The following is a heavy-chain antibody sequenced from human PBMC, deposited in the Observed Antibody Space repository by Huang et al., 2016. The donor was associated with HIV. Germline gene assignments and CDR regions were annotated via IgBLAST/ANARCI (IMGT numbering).Heavy chain of an antibody. J-gene: IGHJ4*02. V-gene: IGHV3-7*01. Sequence: EVQLVESGGGLVQPGGSLRLSCTASGFTFSSYWMSWVRQAPGKGREGVDNIKKDGSEKYYVDSVKGRFSISRDNAKNSRYLQMNSLRAEDTAVYYCARRLRYYYGSGRTSGYFDYWGQGTLVTVSS. CDR1: GFTFSSYW. CDR3: ARRLRYYYGSGRTSGYFDY. CDR2: IKKDGSEK. D-gene: IGHD3-10*01.